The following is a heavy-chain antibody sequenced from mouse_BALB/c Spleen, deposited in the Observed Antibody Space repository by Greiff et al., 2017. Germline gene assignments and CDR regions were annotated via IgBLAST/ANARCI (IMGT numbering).Heavy chain of an antibody. V-gene: IGHV5-6-5*01. CDR2: ISSGGST. Sequence: EVKLVESGGGLVTPGGSLKLSCAASGFTFSSYAMSWVRQTPEKRLEWVASISSGGSTYYPDSVKGRFTISRDNARNVLYLQMSSLRSEDTAMYYCARGSTMITTSAWFAYWGQGTLVTVSA. D-gene: IGHD2-4*01. J-gene: IGHJ3*01. CDR3: ARGSTMITTSAWFAY. CDR1: GFTFSSYA.